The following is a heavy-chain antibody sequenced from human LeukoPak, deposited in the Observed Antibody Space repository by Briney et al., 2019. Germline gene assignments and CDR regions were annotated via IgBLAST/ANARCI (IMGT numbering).Heavy chain of an antibody. Sequence: PSETLSLTCAVSGGSISSGGYSWRWIRQPPGKGLEWIGYIYYSGSTYYNPSLKSLVTISVDTSKNQFSLKLRSVTAADTAVYYCARTTEVGYTYDSFYYYYMDVWGKGTTVTISS. V-gene: IGHV4-30-4*07. CDR1: GGSISSGGYS. D-gene: IGHD5-18*01. CDR3: ARTTEVGYTYDSFYYYYMDV. J-gene: IGHJ6*03. CDR2: IYYSGST.